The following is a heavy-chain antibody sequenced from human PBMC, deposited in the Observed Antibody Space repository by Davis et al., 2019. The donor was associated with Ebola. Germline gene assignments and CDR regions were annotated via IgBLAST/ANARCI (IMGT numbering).Heavy chain of an antibody. V-gene: IGHV1-69*13. CDR1: GGIFSSYA. CDR2: TIPIFGTG. D-gene: IGHD5-24*01. Sequence: AASVKVSCKASGGIFSSYAISWVRQAPGQGLAWMGGTIPIFGTGNYAQKFQGRVTINADESTSTAYMELSSLRSEDTDVYYCARGRDGYSSFDYWGQGTLVTVSS. J-gene: IGHJ4*02. CDR3: ARGRDGYSSFDY.